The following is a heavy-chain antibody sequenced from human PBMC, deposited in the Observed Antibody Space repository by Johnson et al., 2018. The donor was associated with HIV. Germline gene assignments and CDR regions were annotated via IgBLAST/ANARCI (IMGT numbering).Heavy chain of an antibody. J-gene: IGHJ3*02. V-gene: IGHV3-66*01. Sequence: VQLVESGGGLVKPGGSLRLSCVISGFVFSDYHMSWVRQAPGKGLAWVSVIYSGGSTYYADSVKGRFTISRDHAKNSLNLQMNSLRAEDTAVYYCVTLVVAPPFDIWGQGTMVTVSS. CDR1: GFVFSDYH. CDR3: VTLVVAPPFDI. D-gene: IGHD2-15*01. CDR2: IYSGGST.